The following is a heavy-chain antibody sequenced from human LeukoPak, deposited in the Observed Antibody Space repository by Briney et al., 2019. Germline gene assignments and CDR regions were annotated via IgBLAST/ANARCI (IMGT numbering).Heavy chain of an antibody. Sequence: GESLRLSCAASGFTLSSYSMNSVRQAPGKWLEWVSFISSSSGTIYYADSVKGRFTISRDNAKNSLYLQMNSLRAEDTAVYYCARDPYGSGSYYYDYWGQGTLVTVSA. J-gene: IGHJ4*02. CDR2: ISSSSGTI. CDR3: ARDPYGSGSYYYDY. V-gene: IGHV3-48*01. D-gene: IGHD3-10*01. CDR1: GFTLSSYS.